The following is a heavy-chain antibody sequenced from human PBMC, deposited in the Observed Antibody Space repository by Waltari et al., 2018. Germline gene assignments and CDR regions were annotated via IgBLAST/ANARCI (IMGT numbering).Heavy chain of an antibody. J-gene: IGHJ5*02. CDR2: LSGSGGRT. D-gene: IGHD6-13*01. CDR1: GCPFSSYA. V-gene: IGHV3-23*04. CDR3: AKDAITAGTNWFDP. Sequence: EVQRVECVGGLVQPGGSLRLSGAAAGCPFSSYAMSGVRQAPGKWLEWGSALSGSGGRTSSADSVKGRFHISRANSTNTLYLHINSLRAEAPAVYYCAKDAITAGTNWFDPWGHGTLVTVSS.